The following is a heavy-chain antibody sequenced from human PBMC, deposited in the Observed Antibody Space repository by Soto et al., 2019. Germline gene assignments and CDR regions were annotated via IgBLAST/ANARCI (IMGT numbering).Heavy chain of an antibody. Sequence: QVQLQESGPGLVKPSQTLSLTCTVSGGSISSGGYYWSWIRQHPGKGLEWIGYIYYSGSTYYNPPRRSRVRGSGETAKSQFCVKRSCVTAAETAVYDCARGTTVSKRRAWYFGLWGRGALVTVSS. CDR3: ARGTTVSKRRAWYFGL. V-gene: IGHV4-31*03. CDR2: IYYSGST. D-gene: IGHD4-17*01. CDR1: GGSISSGGYY. J-gene: IGHJ2*01.